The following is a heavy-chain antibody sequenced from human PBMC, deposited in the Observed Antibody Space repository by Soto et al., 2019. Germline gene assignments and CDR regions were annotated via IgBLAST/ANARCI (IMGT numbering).Heavy chain of an antibody. Sequence: GGSLRLSCAASGFTFSSYAMSWVRQAPGKGLEWVSAISGSGGSTYYADSVKGRFTISRDNSKNTLYLQMNSLRAEDTAVYYCAKIPPAQFNWNYDGMDVWGQGTTVTVSS. V-gene: IGHV3-23*01. J-gene: IGHJ6*02. CDR3: AKIPPAQFNWNYDGMDV. D-gene: IGHD1-20*01. CDR2: ISGSGGST. CDR1: GFTFSSYA.